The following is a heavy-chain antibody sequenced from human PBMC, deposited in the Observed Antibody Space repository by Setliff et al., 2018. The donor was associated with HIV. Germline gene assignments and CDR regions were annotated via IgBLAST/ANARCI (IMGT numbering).Heavy chain of an antibody. D-gene: IGHD6-13*01. CDR2: INHSGST. J-gene: IGHJ4*02. Sequence: SETLSLTCTVSGGSISSGGPGYYWSWIRQPPGKGLEWIGEINHSGSTNYNPSLKSRVTISVDTSMDQFSLKLNSVTAADTAVYYCAAASSWDPLLDYWGQGTLVTVSS. CDR1: GGSISSGGPGYY. V-gene: IGHV4-34*01. CDR3: AAASSWDPLLDY.